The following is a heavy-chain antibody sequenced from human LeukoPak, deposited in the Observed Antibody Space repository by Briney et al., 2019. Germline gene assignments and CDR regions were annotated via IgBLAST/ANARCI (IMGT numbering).Heavy chain of an antibody. Sequence: SSETLSLTCAVYGGSFSGYYWSWIRQPPGKGLEWIGEINHSGSTNYNPSLKSRVTISVDTSKNQFSLKLSSVTAADTAVYYCARLRPPSSGWYSYYAFDIWGQGTMVTVSS. CDR1: GGSFSGYY. D-gene: IGHD6-19*01. J-gene: IGHJ3*02. V-gene: IGHV4-34*01. CDR3: ARLRPPSSGWYSYYAFDI. CDR2: INHSGST.